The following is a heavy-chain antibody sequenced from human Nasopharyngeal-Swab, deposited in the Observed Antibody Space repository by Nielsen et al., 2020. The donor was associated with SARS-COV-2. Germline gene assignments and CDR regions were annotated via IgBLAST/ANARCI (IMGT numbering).Heavy chain of an antibody. D-gene: IGHD3-22*01. CDR1: GYTFTGYY. Sequence: ASVKVSCKASGYTFTGYYMHWVRQAPGQGLEWIGWINPNSCGTNYAQKFQGRVTMTRDTSISTAYMELSRLRSDDTAVYYCARDYYDSSGYYWGHHDAFDIWGQGTMVTVSS. V-gene: IGHV1-2*02. J-gene: IGHJ3*02. CDR2: INPNSCGT. CDR3: ARDYYDSSGYYWGHHDAFDI.